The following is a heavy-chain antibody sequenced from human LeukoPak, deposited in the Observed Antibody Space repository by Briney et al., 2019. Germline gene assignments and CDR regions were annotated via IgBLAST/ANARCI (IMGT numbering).Heavy chain of an antibody. CDR2: INHSGST. V-gene: IGHV4-34*01. CDR1: GVSFSGYY. Sequence: SETLSLTCAVYGVSFSGYYWSWIRQPPGKGLEWIGEINHSGSTNYNPSLKSRVTISVDTSKNQFSLKLSSVTAADTAVYYCARRPYYYYGSGNNWFDPWGQGTLVTVSS. J-gene: IGHJ5*02. D-gene: IGHD3-10*01. CDR3: ARRPYYYYGSGNNWFDP.